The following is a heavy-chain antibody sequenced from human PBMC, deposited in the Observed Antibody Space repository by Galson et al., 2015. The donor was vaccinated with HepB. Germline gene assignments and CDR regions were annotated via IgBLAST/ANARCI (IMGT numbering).Heavy chain of an antibody. Sequence: SLRLSCAASGFTVGTNYMNWVRQAPGRGLEWVSVIYSGGYTYYADSVKGRFTISRDNSKNTLYLQMNSLRAEDTAVYYRARDLRPSSGWSIWFFDLWGRGTLVTVSS. V-gene: IGHV3-53*01. CDR1: GFTVGTNY. CDR2: IYSGGYT. D-gene: IGHD6-19*01. CDR3: ARDLRPSSGWSIWFFDL. J-gene: IGHJ2*01.